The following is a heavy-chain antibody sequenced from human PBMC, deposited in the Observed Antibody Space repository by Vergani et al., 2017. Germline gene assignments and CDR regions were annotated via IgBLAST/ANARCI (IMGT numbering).Heavy chain of an antibody. D-gene: IGHD3-3*01. Sequence: QVQLQESGPGLVKPSQTLSLTCTVSGGSISSGGYYWSWIRQHPGKGLEWIGYIYYSGSTYSNPSLKSRVTISVDTSKNQFSLKLSSVTAADPAVYYCARRYDFWSGYYSGDYWFDPWGQGTLVTVSS. CDR1: GGSISSGGYY. CDR3: ARRYDFWSGYYSGDYWFDP. CDR2: IYYSGST. V-gene: IGHV4-31*03. J-gene: IGHJ5*02.